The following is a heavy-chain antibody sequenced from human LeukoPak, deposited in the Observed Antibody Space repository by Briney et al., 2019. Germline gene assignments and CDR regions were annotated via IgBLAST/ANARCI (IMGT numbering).Heavy chain of an antibody. V-gene: IGHV4-61*02. CDR2: ISSSGST. J-gene: IGHJ3*02. D-gene: IGHD1-1*01. CDR3: ARFNIRLGAFDI. Sequence: SETLSLTCTVSGGSISSGSYYWSWIRQPAGKGLEWIGRISSSGSTNYNPSLKSRVTISVDTSKNQFSLKLSSVTAADTAVYYCARFNIRLGAFDIWGQGTMVTVSS. CDR1: GGSISSGSYY.